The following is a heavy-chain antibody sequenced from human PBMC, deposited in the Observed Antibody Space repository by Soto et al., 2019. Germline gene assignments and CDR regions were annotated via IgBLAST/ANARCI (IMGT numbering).Heavy chain of an antibody. Sequence: GGSLRLSCAASGFTFSSYSMNWVRQAPGKGLEWVSSISSSSSYIYYADSVKGRFTISRDNAKNSLYLQMNSLRAEDTAVYYRARGIAAAWFDPWGQGTLVTVSS. V-gene: IGHV3-21*01. D-gene: IGHD6-6*01. CDR2: ISSSSSYI. CDR3: ARGIAAAWFDP. J-gene: IGHJ5*02. CDR1: GFTFSSYS.